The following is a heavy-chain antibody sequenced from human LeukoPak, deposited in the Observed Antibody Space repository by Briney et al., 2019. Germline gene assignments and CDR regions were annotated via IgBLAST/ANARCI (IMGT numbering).Heavy chain of an antibody. V-gene: IGHV3-48*03. CDR1: GFTFSSYE. CDR2: ISSSGSPI. D-gene: IGHD2-21*02. J-gene: IGHJ3*02. CDR3: ATYCGGDCYSPHDAFDI. Sequence: PGGSLRLSCTASGFTFSSYEMNWVRQAPGKGLEWVSDISSSGSPIYYADSVKGRFTISRDNAKNSLYLQMNSLRAEDTAVYYCATYCGGDCYSPHDAFDIWGQGTMVTVSS.